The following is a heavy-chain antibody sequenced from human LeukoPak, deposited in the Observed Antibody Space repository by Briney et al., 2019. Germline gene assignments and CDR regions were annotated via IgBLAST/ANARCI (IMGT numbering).Heavy chain of an antibody. CDR3: ARSDSLMVRGLINP. CDR2: ISHSGTT. D-gene: IGHD3-10*01. CDR1: GGSISSSTW. V-gene: IGHV4-4*02. Sequence: PSGTLSLTCAVSGGSISSSTWWSWVRLPPGKGLEWNGEISHSGTTNYNPSLKSRVTISVDKSKNHFSLKLSSVTAADTAVYYCARSDSLMVRGLINPWSQGTLVTVSS. J-gene: IGHJ5*02.